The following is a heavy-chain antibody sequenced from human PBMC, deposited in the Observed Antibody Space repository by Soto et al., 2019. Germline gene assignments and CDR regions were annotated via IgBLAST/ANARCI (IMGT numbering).Heavy chain of an antibody. Sequence: PVGSLRLSCAASGFTFSDYYMSWIRQAPGKGLEWVSYISSSGSTIYYADSVKGRFTISRDNAKNSLYLQMNSLRAEDTAVYYCARYCSGGSCQFDYWGQGTLVTVSS. CDR2: ISSSGSTI. CDR1: GFTFSDYY. D-gene: IGHD2-15*01. V-gene: IGHV3-11*01. J-gene: IGHJ4*02. CDR3: ARYCSGGSCQFDY.